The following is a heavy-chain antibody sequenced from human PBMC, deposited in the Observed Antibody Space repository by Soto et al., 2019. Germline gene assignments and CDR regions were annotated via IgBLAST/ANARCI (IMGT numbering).Heavy chain of an antibody. V-gene: IGHV4-31*02. J-gene: IGHJ5*02. CDR3: ANLGPPTGFDP. CDR2: IDYSGTT. D-gene: IGHD7-27*01. CDR1: GGSISSGGYY. Sequence: QLQESGPGLVKASQTLSLTCTVSGGSISSGGYYWSWIRQHPRKGLEWIGYIDYSGTTYYNPPLKSRVTISVDTSKNQVSLKLRTVTAAGPAVYYCANLGPPTGFDPWGQGTLVTVSS.